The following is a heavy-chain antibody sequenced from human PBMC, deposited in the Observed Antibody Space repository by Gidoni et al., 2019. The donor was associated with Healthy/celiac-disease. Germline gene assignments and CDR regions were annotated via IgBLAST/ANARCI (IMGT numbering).Heavy chain of an antibody. Sequence: QVQLVESGGGVVQPGGSLRLSCAASGFTFSSYGMHWVRQAPGKGLEWVAFIRYDGSNKYYADSVKGRFTISRDNSKNTLYLQMNSLRAEDTAVYYCAKLRLRSTSSKDAFDIWGQGTMVTVSS. CDR3: AKLRLRSTSSKDAFDI. CDR2: IRYDGSNK. V-gene: IGHV3-30*02. D-gene: IGHD2-2*01. CDR1: GFTFSSYG. J-gene: IGHJ3*02.